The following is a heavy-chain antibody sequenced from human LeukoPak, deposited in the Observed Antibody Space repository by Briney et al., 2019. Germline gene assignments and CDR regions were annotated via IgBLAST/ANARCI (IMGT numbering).Heavy chain of an antibody. Sequence: GGSLRLSCAASGFTFSSYSMNWVRQAPGKGLEWVSSISSSSSYIYYADSVKGRFTISRDNAKNSLYLQMNSLRAEDTAVYYCARERGGSYYFDYWRQGTLVTVSS. J-gene: IGHJ4*02. V-gene: IGHV3-21*01. CDR3: ARERGGSYYFDY. CDR1: GFTFSSYS. D-gene: IGHD1-26*01. CDR2: ISSSSSYI.